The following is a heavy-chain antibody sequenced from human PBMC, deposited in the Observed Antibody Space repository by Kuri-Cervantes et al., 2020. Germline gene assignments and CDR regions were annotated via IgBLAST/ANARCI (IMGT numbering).Heavy chain of an antibody. CDR3: AKGPGGSSSGWYVGID. D-gene: IGHD6-19*01. CDR2: ISGSGGST. Sequence: GGSLRLSCAASGFTFSSYAMSWVRQAPGKGPEWVSAISGSGGSTYYAGSVKGRFTISRDNSKNTLYLQMNSLRAEDTAVYYCAKGPGGSSSGWYVGIDWGQGTLVTVSS. CDR1: GFTFSSYA. V-gene: IGHV3-23*01. J-gene: IGHJ4*02.